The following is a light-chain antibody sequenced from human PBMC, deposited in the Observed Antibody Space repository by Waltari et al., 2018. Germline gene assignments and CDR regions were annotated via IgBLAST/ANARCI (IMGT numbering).Light chain of an antibody. V-gene: IGKV4-1*01. J-gene: IGKJ3*01. CDR3: QQYYTTPLT. Sequence: DIVMTQSPDSLAVSLGERATIHCKSSQSVLYSSNNKNYLAWYQQKPGQPPKLLIYWASTRESGVPDRFSGSGSGTDFTLTISSLQAEDVAVYYCQQYYTTPLTFGPGTTVDIK. CDR1: QSVLYSSNNKNY. CDR2: WAS.